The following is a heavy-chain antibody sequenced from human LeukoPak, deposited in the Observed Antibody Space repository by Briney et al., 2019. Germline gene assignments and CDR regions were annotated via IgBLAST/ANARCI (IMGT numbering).Heavy chain of an antibody. CDR1: GGSISSSSYY. Sequence: SETLSLTCTVSGGSISSSSYYWGWIRQHPGKGLEWIGYIYYSGSTYYNPSLKSRVTISVDTSKNQFSLKLSSVTAADTAVYYCARESSGYDRYFDYWGQGTLVTVSS. CDR3: ARESSGYDRYFDY. CDR2: IYYSGST. D-gene: IGHD5-12*01. J-gene: IGHJ4*02. V-gene: IGHV4-31*03.